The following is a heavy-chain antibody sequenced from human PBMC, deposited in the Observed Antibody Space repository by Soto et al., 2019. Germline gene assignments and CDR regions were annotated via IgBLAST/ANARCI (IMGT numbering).Heavy chain of an antibody. Sequence: PSETLSLTCTVSGGSISSGDYYWSWIRQPPGKGLEWIGYIYYSGSTYYNPSLKSRVTISVDTSKNQFSLKLSSVTAADTAVYYRVRWLGYGPHFDYWGQGTLVTVS. CDR3: VRWLGYGPHFDY. CDR2: IYYSGST. CDR1: GGSISSGDYY. D-gene: IGHD5-12*01. J-gene: IGHJ4*02. V-gene: IGHV4-30-4*01.